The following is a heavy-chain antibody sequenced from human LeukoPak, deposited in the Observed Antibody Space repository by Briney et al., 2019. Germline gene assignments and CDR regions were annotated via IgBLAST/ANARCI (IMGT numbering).Heavy chain of an antibody. CDR3: ARAKWELLRGIGVVDY. V-gene: IGHV1-69*06. CDR1: GGTFSSYA. J-gene: IGHJ4*02. Sequence: SVKVSCKASGGTFSSYAISWVRQAPGQGLEWMGGIIPIFGTANYAQKFQGRVTITADKSTSTAYMELSSLRSEDTAVHYCARAKWELLRGIGVVDYWGQGTLVTVSS. D-gene: IGHD1-26*01. CDR2: IIPIFGTA.